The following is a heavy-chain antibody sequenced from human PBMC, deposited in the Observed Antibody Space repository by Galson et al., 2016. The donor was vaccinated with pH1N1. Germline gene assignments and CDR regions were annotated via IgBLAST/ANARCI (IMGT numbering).Heavy chain of an antibody. CDR2: IYYSGNT. CDR1: GGSIRNYY. Sequence: SETLSLTCTVSGGSIRNYYWTWIRQPPGKGLEWLGFIYYSGNTMYNPSLKSRVTISVDMSNNQSYLRLTSVTAADAAIYFWARGKSEPGFYYHDMDVWGKGTTVTVSS. V-gene: IGHV4-59*01. CDR3: ARGKSEPGFYYHDMDV. D-gene: IGHD1-14*01. J-gene: IGHJ6*03.